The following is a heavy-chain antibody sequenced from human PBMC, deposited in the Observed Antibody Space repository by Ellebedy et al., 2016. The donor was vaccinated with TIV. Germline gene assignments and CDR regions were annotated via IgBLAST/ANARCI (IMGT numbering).Heavy chain of an antibody. Sequence: PGGSLRLSCSASGFTFEDYALHWVRHAPGKGLEWVSLISGDGQTIYYIDSVKDRFTVSRDNSRSTMYLQMTRLRNEDTALYYCTKDQSRRGGNYRGWFDPWGQGTLVTVSS. J-gene: IGHJ5*02. CDR1: GFTFEDYA. CDR2: ISGDGQTI. V-gene: IGHV3-43*02. CDR3: TKDQSRRGGNYRGWFDP. D-gene: IGHD3-16*02.